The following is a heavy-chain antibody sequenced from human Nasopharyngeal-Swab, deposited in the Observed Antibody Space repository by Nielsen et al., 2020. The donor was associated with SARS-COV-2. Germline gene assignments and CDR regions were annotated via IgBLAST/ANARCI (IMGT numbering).Heavy chain of an antibody. D-gene: IGHD2-15*01. V-gene: IGHV4-31*03. J-gene: IGHJ4*02. CDR2: TYYSGST. CDR3: ARDRHRGIDY. CDR1: GGSISSGGYY. Sequence: SETLSLTCTVSGGSISSGGYYWSWIRQHPGKGLEWIGYTYYSGSTYYNPSPKSRVTISVDTSKNQFSLKLSSVTAADTAVYYCARDRHRGIDYWGQGTLVTVSS.